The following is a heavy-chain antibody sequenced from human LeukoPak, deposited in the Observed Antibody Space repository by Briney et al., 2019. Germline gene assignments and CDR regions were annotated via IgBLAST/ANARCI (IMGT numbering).Heavy chain of an antibody. D-gene: IGHD2-2*01. CDR3: ARGGVPAARSYFDY. V-gene: IGHV1-2*02. CDR1: GYTFTGYY. J-gene: IGHJ4*02. Sequence: ASVKVSCKASGYTFTGYYMHWVRQAPGQGLEWMGWINPNSGGTNYAQKFQGRVTMTRDTSISTGYMELSRLRSDDTAVYYCARGGVPAARSYFDYWGQGTLVTVSS. CDR2: INPNSGGT.